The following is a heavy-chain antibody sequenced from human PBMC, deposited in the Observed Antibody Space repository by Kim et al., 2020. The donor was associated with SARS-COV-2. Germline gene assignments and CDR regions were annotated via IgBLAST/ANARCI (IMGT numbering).Heavy chain of an antibody. CDR2: IYYSGST. D-gene: IGHD2-15*01. CDR1: GGSISSSSYY. J-gene: IGHJ5*02. Sequence: SETLSLTCTVSGGSISSSSYYWGWIRQPPGKGLEWIGSIYYSGSTYYNQSLKSRVTISVDTPKNQFSLKLSSVTAADTAVYYCARAVEDIVVVVAATPPSTNGFDPWGQGTLVTVSS. V-gene: IGHV4-39*07. CDR3: ARAVEDIVVVVAATPPSTNGFDP.